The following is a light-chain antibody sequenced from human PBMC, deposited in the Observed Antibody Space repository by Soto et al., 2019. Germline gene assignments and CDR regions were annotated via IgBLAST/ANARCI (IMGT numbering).Light chain of an antibody. CDR3: QQYHDLVFT. Sequence: DAQMPQSPSSLSASVGDRVTISCRASQSISDYLNWYQQKSGKAPTLLIHEASNLEAGVPSRFSGSRSGTEFILTISNLQPEDVATYYCQQYHDLVFTFGQGTRLEI. V-gene: IGKV1-33*01. CDR2: EAS. J-gene: IGKJ5*01. CDR1: QSISDY.